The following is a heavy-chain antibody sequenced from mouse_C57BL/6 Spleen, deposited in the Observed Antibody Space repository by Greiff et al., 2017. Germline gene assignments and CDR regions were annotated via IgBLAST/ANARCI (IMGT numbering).Heavy chain of an antibody. J-gene: IGHJ2*01. D-gene: IGHD3-2*02. CDR1: GYAFTNYL. Sequence: VQLQQSGAELVRPGTSVKVSCKASGYAFTNYLIEWVKQRPGQGLEWIGVINPGSGGTNYNEKFKGKATLTADKSSSTAYMQLSSLTSEDSAVYFCARRSQAAYYFDYWGQGTTRTVSS. CDR2: INPGSGGT. V-gene: IGHV1-54*01. CDR3: ARRSQAAYYFDY.